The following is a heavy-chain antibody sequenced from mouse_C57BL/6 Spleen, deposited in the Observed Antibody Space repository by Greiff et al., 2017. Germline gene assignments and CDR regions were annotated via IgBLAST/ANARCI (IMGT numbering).Heavy chain of an antibody. CDR3: ARRGSYSFDY. D-gene: IGHD1-1*02. V-gene: IGHV1-63*01. CDR1: GYTFTHYW. J-gene: IGHJ2*01. Sequence: VQLQQSGAELVRPGTSVKMSCKASGYTFTHYWIGWAKQRPGHGLEWIGDIYPGGGYTTYNEKFKGKATLTADKSSSTAYMQFSSLTSEDSAIYDCARRGSYSFDYWGQGTTLTVSS. CDR2: IYPGGGYT.